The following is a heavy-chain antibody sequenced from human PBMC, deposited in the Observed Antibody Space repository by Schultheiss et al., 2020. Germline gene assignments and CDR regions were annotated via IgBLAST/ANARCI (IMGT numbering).Heavy chain of an antibody. Sequence: SQTLSLTCTVSGGSISSGDYYWSWIRQPPGKGLEWIGYIYYSGNTNYNPSLKSRLTISMDTSKNQFSLKLTSVTAADTAMYYCARLGTFYRGLDDYWGQGTLVTVSS. V-gene: IGHV4-30-4*01. CDR1: GGSISSGDYY. CDR3: ARLGTFYRGLDDY. D-gene: IGHD2/OR15-2a*01. J-gene: IGHJ4*02. CDR2: IYYSGNT.